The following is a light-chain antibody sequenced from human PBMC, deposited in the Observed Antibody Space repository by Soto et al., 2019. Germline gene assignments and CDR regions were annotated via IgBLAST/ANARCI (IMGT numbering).Light chain of an antibody. V-gene: IGLV2-14*01. CDR2: DVS. CDR3: NSYTTSNTRQIV. J-gene: IGLJ1*01. CDR1: SSDVGGYNY. Sequence: QSALTQPASVSGSPGQSITISCTGTSSDVGGYNYVSWYQQHPGKAPKFMIYDVSNRPSGVSTRFSGSKSGNTASLTISGLQAEDEADSYCNSYTTSNTRQIVFGTGTQLTVL.